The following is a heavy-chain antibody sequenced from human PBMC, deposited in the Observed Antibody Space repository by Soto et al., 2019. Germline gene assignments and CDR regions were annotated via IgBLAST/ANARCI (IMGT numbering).Heavy chain of an antibody. D-gene: IGHD3-3*01. CDR3: ASQYYGFSSRALDF. CDR1: GGSISSDDYY. J-gene: IGHJ4*02. V-gene: IGHV4-30-4*01. CDR2: IHDTATT. Sequence: QVQLQESDPGLVQPSQTLSLTCTVSGGSISSDDYYWTWVRQPPGKGLELIGNIHDTATTSYNPSLKSRLILSVDTCSTPFSLRLKSVTATDTAVYFCASQYYGFSSRALDFWGQGILVPVSS.